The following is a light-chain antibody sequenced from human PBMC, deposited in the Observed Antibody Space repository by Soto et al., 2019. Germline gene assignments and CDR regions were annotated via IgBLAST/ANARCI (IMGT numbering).Light chain of an antibody. Sequence: EILLTQAPGTLSLSPGERATLTCRASQSVSSFLAWYQQEPGQAPRLXXYGASIRATGIPARFSGSGSGTDFTLTISSLEPEDFAVYYCQQRSNWPPWTFGQGTKVDIK. J-gene: IGKJ1*01. CDR1: QSVSSF. V-gene: IGKV3-11*01. CDR2: GAS. CDR3: QQRSNWPPWT.